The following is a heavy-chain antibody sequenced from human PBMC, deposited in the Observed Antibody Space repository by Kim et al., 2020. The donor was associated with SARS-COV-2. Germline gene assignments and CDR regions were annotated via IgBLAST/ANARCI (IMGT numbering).Heavy chain of an antibody. V-gene: IGHV1-69*13. Sequence: SVKVSCKASVVTFSSYAISWVRQAPGQGLEWMGGIIPIFGTANYAQKFQGRVTITADESTSTAYMELSSLRSEDTAVYYCARSQPSSGYYRILDYWGQGTLVTVSS. CDR2: IIPIFGTA. D-gene: IGHD3-22*01. CDR1: VVTFSSYA. CDR3: ARSQPSSGYYRILDY. J-gene: IGHJ4*02.